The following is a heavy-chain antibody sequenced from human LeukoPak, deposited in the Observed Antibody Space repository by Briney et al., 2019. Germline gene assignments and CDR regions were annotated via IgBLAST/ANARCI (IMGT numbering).Heavy chain of an antibody. J-gene: IGHJ4*02. V-gene: IGHV1-2*06. Sequence: GASVKVSCKASGYTFTDYYMHWVRQAPGQGLEWVGRINPKSGGSNYAQSFQGRVTMTRDTSINTAYMELSGLRSDDTAVYYCARGTSSSPYYFDYWGQGTLVTVSS. CDR3: ARGTSSSPYYFDY. D-gene: IGHD2-2*01. CDR2: INPKSGGS. CDR1: GYTFTDYY.